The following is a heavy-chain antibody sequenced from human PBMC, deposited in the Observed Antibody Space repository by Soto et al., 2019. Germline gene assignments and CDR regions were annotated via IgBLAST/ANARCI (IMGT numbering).Heavy chain of an antibody. CDR2: INHSGST. J-gene: IGHJ5*02. CDR1: GGSFSGYY. D-gene: IGHD3-10*01. CDR3: ARSKDYYCSGSLFDP. Sequence: QVQLQQWGAGLLKPSETLSLTCAVYGGSFSGYYWSWIRQPPGKGLEWIGEINHSGSTNYNPSLKSRVTISVDTSKNQFSLKLSSVTAADTAVYYCARSKDYYCSGSLFDPWGQGTLVTVSS. V-gene: IGHV4-34*01.